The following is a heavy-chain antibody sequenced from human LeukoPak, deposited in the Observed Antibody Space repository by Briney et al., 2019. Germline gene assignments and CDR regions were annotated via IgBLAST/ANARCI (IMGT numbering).Heavy chain of an antibody. CDR1: GFTVRSYW. CDR2: ISSDGTII. V-gene: IGHV3-74*01. Sequence: PGGSLRLSCAVSGFTVRSYWMSWVRQAPGKGLVWVSRISSDGTIISYADSVKGRFTLSRDTAKNTLYLQMNSLRAEDTAVYYCAREAYYYGSGPGAFDIWGQGTMVTVSS. D-gene: IGHD3-10*01. CDR3: AREAYYYGSGPGAFDI. J-gene: IGHJ3*02.